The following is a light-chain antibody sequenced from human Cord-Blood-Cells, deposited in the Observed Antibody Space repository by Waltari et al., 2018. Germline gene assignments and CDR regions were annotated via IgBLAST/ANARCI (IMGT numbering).Light chain of an antibody. J-gene: IGKJ5*01. Sequence: DIVSTQSPGTLSLSPGERATLSCRVSQSVSSSYLAWCQQKPGQAPRLLIYGASSRATGIPDRFSGSGSGTDFTLTISRLEPEDFAVYYCQQDGSSPITFGQGTRLEIK. CDR2: GAS. V-gene: IGKV3-20*01. CDR1: QSVSSSY. CDR3: QQDGSSPIT.